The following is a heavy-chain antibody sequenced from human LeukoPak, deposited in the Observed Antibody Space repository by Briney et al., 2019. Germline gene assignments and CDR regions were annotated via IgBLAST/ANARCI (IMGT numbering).Heavy chain of an antibody. V-gene: IGHV3-23*01. J-gene: IGHJ4*02. D-gene: IGHD4/OR15-4a*01. Sequence: GGSLRLSCAASGFTFSSYAMSWVRQAPGKGLEWVSDISGSGDSRYYSDSVKGRFTISRDNSKNTLYLQMNSLRAEDTAVYYCARRAGAYSHPYDYWGQGTLVTVSS. CDR2: ISGSGDSR. CDR3: ARRAGAYSHPYDY. CDR1: GFTFSSYA.